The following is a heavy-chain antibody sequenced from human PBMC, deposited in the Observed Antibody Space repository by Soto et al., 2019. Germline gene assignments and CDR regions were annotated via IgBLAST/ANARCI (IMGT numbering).Heavy chain of an antibody. CDR1: GGTFGSYA. Sequence: SVKVSCKASGGTFGSYAISWVRQAPGQGLEWMGGIIPIFGTANYAQKFQGRVTITADESTSTAYMELSSLRSEDTAVYYCARTLYVDTAMVRGYYYYGMDVWGQGTTVTVSS. CDR2: IIPIFGTA. V-gene: IGHV1-69*13. CDR3: ARTLYVDTAMVRGYYYYGMDV. J-gene: IGHJ6*02. D-gene: IGHD5-18*01.